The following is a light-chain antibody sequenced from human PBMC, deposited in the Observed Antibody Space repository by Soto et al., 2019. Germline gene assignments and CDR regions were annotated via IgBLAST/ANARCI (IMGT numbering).Light chain of an antibody. CDR2: AAS. Sequence: DIQMTQSPSSLSASVLDIVTITCLASQGISNYLAWYQQKPGKVPKLLIYAASTLQSGVPSRFSGSGSGTDFTLIISSLQPEDAATYYCQKYNSVPLTFGGGTKVDIK. CDR1: QGISNY. J-gene: IGKJ4*01. CDR3: QKYNSVPLT. V-gene: IGKV1-27*01.